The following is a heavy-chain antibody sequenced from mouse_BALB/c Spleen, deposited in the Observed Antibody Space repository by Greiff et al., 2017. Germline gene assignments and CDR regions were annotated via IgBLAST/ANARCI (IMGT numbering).Heavy chain of an antibody. CDR3: ARGRSTVVAREAFDY. D-gene: IGHD1-1*01. CDR1: GFTFSSYA. V-gene: IGHV5-6-5*01. CDR2: ISSGGST. Sequence: EVMLVESGGGLVKPGGSLKLSCAASGFTFSSYAMSWVRQTPEKRLEWVASISSGGSTYYPDSVKGRFTISRDNARNILYLQMSSLRSEDTAMYYCARGRSTVVAREAFDYWGQGTTLTVSS. J-gene: IGHJ2*01.